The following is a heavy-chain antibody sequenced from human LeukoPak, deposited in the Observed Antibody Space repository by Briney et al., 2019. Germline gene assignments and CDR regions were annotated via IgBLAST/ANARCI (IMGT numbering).Heavy chain of an antibody. J-gene: IGHJ4*02. V-gene: IGHV3-49*03. CDR1: GFNFANYG. CDR2: LRSTVHGGPA. D-gene: IGHD3-3*01. CDR3: TRAGGYDFWIDY. Sequence: QPGGSLRLSCSTFGFNFANYGVSWFRQAPGQGLVWVGFLRSTVHGGPAEYAASVEGRFIISRDDSKSIAYLQMNSLKTEDTAVYYCTRAGGYDFWIDYWGQGTLVTVSS.